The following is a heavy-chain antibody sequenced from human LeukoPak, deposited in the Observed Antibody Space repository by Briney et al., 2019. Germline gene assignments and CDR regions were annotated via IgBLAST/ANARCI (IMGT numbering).Heavy chain of an antibody. CDR3: AGSIAVAGTIDY. Sequence: GGSLRLSCAASGFTFSTYGMHWVRQAPGKGLEWVAVVWYDGSNIHYVDSVKGRFTISKDNSKSTLYLQMNSLTAEDTAVYYCAGSIAVAGTIDYWGQGTLVTVSS. D-gene: IGHD6-19*01. CDR2: VWYDGSNI. CDR1: GFTFSTYG. V-gene: IGHV3-33*01. J-gene: IGHJ4*02.